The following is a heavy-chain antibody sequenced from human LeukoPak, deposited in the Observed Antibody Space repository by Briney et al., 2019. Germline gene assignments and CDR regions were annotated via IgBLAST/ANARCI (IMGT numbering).Heavy chain of an antibody. V-gene: IGHV1-18*01. CDR2: ISAYNGNT. CDR3: ARDDPNHIPFMIVVVPDY. CDR1: GYTFTSYG. D-gene: IGHD3-22*01. Sequence: GASVKVSCKASGYTFTSYGIRWVRQAPGQGLEWMGWISAYNGNTNYAQKLQGRVTMTTDTSTSTAYMELRSLRSDDTAVYHCARDDPNHIPFMIVVVPDYWGQGTLVTVSS. J-gene: IGHJ4*02.